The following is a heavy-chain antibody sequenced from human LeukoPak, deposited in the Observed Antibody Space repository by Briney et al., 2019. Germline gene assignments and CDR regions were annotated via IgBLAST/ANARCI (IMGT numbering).Heavy chain of an antibody. V-gene: IGHV1-69*13. D-gene: IGHD2-15*01. CDR2: IIPIFGTA. Sequence: GASVKVSCKASGGTFSSYAISWVRQAPGQGLEWIGGIIPIFGTANYAQKFRGRVTITADESTSTAYMELSSLRSEDTAVYYCARDRPAYCSGGSCYADYWGQGTLVTVSS. J-gene: IGHJ4*02. CDR3: ARDRPAYCSGGSCYADY. CDR1: GGTFSSYA.